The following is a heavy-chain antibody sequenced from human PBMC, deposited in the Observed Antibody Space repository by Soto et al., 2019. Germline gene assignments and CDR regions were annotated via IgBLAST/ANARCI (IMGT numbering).Heavy chain of an antibody. Sequence: PGGSLRLSCAASGFTFSSYWMSWVRQAPGKGLEWVASIKQDGSEKYYVDSVKGRFTISRDNAKNSLYLQMNSLRAEDPTVYYWARPGEPFTSAQFCPWGQGTLVTVSS. CDR2: IKQDGSEK. CDR3: ARPGEPFTSAQFCP. D-gene: IGHD3-16*01. CDR1: GFTFSSYW. V-gene: IGHV3-7*01. J-gene: IGHJ5*02.